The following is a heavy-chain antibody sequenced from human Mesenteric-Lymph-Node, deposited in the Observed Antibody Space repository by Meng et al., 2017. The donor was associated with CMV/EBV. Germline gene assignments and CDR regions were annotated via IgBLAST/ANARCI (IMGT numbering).Heavy chain of an antibody. CDR2: IYPGDSDT. D-gene: IGHD2-2*01. CDR1: GYSFTNW. CDR3: ARGDVVEVAAINKEVTHSYYFDY. V-gene: IGHV5-51*01. J-gene: IGHJ4*02. Sequence: KVSCKASGYSFTNWIGWVRQMPGKGLEWMGIIYPGDSDTKYSPSFQGQVTISVDKSITTAYLQWSSLKASDTAMYYCARGDVVEVAAINKEVTHSYYFDYWGQGTLVTVSS.